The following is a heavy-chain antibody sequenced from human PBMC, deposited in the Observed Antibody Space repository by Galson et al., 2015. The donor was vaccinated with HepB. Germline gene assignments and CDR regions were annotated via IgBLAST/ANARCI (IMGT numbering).Heavy chain of an antibody. Sequence: SVKVSCKASGYSFTGYYMHWVRQAPGQGLEWMGRINPNGGGTNYAQKFQGRVTVTSDTSISTAYMEMSRLRSDDTAVYYCARITWGEEREFDPWGQGTLVTVSS. J-gene: IGHJ5*02. CDR1: GYSFTGYY. CDR2: INPNGGGT. V-gene: IGHV1-2*06. D-gene: IGHD3-16*01. CDR3: ARITWGEEREFDP.